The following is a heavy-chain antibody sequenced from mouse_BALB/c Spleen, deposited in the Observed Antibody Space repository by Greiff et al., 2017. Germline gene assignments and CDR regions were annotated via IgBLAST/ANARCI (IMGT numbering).Heavy chain of an antibody. D-gene: IGHD2-4*01. Sequence: EVQLVESGGGLVQPGGSRKLSCAASGFTFSSFGMHWVRQAPEKGLEWVAYISSGSSTIYYADTVKGRFTISRDNPKNTLFLQMTSLRSEDTAMYYCASSTMITDFDYWGQGTTLTVSS. J-gene: IGHJ2*01. CDR3: ASSTMITDFDY. CDR2: ISSGSSTI. CDR1: GFTFSSFG. V-gene: IGHV5-17*02.